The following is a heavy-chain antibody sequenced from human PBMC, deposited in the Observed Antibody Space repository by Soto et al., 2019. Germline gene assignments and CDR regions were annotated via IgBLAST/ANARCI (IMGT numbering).Heavy chain of an antibody. CDR3: AREAAAGTLDY. D-gene: IGHD6-13*01. Sequence: QGQLVQSGAEVKKPGASVKVSCKTSGYTFTSYGISWVRQAPGQGLERMGWISAYNGNTSHAQKLQGRVTVTTDTSTSTAYMELRSLRSDDTAVYYCAREAAAGTLDYWGQGTLVTVSS. V-gene: IGHV1-18*01. CDR2: ISAYNGNT. CDR1: GYTFTSYG. J-gene: IGHJ4*02.